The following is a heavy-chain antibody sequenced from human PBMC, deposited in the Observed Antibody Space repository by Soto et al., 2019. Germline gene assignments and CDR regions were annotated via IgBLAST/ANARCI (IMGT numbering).Heavy chain of an antibody. V-gene: IGHV4-59*01. D-gene: IGHD2-2*01. CDR2: IHHSGDT. CDR1: GGSISNYY. J-gene: IGHJ4*02. Sequence: SETLSLTCTLSGGSISNYYWSWIRQPPGMGLEWIGYIHHSGDTNSDPSLKSRVTISIDTSKNQLSLRLSSVTAADTAVYYCARYCASAKCLDYWGQGTLVTVSS. CDR3: ARYCASAKCLDY.